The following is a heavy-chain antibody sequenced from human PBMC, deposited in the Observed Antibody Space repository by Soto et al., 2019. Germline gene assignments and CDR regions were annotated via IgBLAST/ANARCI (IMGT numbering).Heavy chain of an antibody. J-gene: IGHJ6*03. V-gene: IGHV1-18*01. CDR2: IGAYNGNT. CDR3: ARRLQQQLVGFARYYYYYMDV. Sequence: GASVKVSCKASGYTFTSYGISWVRQAPGQGLEWMGWIGAYNGNTNYAQKLQGRVTMTTDTSTSTAYMELRSLRSDDTAVYYCARRLQQQLVGFARYYYYYMDVWGKGTTVTVSS. CDR1: GYTFTSYG. D-gene: IGHD6-13*01.